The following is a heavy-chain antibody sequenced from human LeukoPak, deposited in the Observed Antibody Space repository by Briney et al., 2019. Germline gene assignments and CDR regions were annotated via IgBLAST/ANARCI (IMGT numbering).Heavy chain of an antibody. Sequence: SETLSLTCTVSGYSISSGYYWGWIRQPPGKGLEWIGSIYHSGSTYYSPSLKSRVTISVDTSKNQFSLKLSSVTAADTAVYYCARGIAAAVKYNWFDPWGQGTLVTVSS. J-gene: IGHJ5*02. CDR1: GYSISSGYY. D-gene: IGHD6-13*01. CDR3: ARGIAAAVKYNWFDP. V-gene: IGHV4-38-2*02. CDR2: IYHSGST.